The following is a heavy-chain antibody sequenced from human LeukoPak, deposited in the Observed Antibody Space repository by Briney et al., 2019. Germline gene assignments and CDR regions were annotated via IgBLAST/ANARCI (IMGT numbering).Heavy chain of an antibody. CDR2: ISGSGGST. D-gene: IGHD3-22*01. J-gene: IGHJ4*02. V-gene: IGHV3-23*01. CDR1: GFTFSSYA. CDR3: AKVRDSSGYYPDFDY. Sequence: PGGSLRLSCAASGFTFSSYAMSWVRQAPEKGLEWVSAISGSGGSTYYADSVKGRFTISRDNSKNTLYLQMNSLRAEDTAVYYCAKVRDSSGYYPDFDYWGQGTLVTVSS.